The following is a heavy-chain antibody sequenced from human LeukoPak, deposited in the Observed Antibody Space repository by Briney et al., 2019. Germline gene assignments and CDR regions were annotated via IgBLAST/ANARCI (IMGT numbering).Heavy chain of an antibody. J-gene: IGHJ6*02. CDR2: LNPNSGGT. CDR3: ARLPGGQHPGSPYYYYYGMDV. Sequence: ASVKVSCKASGYTFTGYYMHWVRQAPGKGLEWMGWLNPNSGGTNYAQKFQGRVTMTRDTSISTAYMELSRLRSDDTAVYYCARLPGGQHPGSPYYYYYGMDVWGQGTTVTVSS. D-gene: IGHD3-10*01. CDR1: GYTFTGYY. V-gene: IGHV1-2*02.